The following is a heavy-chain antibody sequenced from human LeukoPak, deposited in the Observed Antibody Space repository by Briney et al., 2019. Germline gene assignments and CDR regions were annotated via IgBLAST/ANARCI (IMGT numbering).Heavy chain of an antibody. J-gene: IGHJ5*02. V-gene: IGHV1-8*01. Sequence: GASVKVSCKASGYTFTSYDINWVRQATGRGLEWMGWMNPDSGNTGYAQKFQGRVTMTRNASISTAYMELSSLRSEDTAMYYCARGLHCSKANCRRGEWFDPWGQGTLVTVSS. CDR2: MNPDSGNT. D-gene: IGHD2-2*01. CDR3: ARGLHCSKANCRRGEWFDP. CDR1: GYTFTSYD.